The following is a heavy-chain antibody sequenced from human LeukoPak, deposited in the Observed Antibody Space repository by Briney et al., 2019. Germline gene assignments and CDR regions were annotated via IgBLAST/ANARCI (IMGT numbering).Heavy chain of an antibody. Sequence: GGSLRLSCAASGFTFSSYAMSWIRQAPGKGLEWVSAISGSGGSTYYADSVKGRFTISRDNSKNTLYLQMNSLRAEDTAVYYCAKVPGAMIVVGYWGQGTLVTVSS. CDR2: ISGSGGST. CDR3: AKVPGAMIVVGY. V-gene: IGHV3-23*01. D-gene: IGHD3-22*01. J-gene: IGHJ4*02. CDR1: GFTFSSYA.